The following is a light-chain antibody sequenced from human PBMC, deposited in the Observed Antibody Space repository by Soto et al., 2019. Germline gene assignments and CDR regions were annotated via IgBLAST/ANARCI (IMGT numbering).Light chain of an antibody. Sequence: SYVLTQPPWVSVAPGQTARITCGANNIGSKIVHWFQQKPGQAPVLVVYDDDRRPSGIPERFSASNSGNTATLTISRVEGGDEADYYCQVWETISDHVFFGGGTQLTVL. CDR3: QVWETISDHVF. CDR1: NIGSKI. J-gene: IGLJ7*01. CDR2: DDD. V-gene: IGLV3-21*02.